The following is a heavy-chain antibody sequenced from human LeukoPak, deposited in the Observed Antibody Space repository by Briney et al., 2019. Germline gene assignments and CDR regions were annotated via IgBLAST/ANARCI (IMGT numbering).Heavy chain of an antibody. J-gene: IGHJ6*03. V-gene: IGHV4-59*01. D-gene: IGHD1-26*01. Sequence: SETLSLTCTVSGGSISSYYWSWIRQPPGKGLEWIGYIYYSGSTNYNPSLKSRVTISVDTSKNQFSLKLSPVTAADTAVYYCARYSGSYFGYYMDVWGKGTTVTISS. CDR2: IYYSGST. CDR3: ARYSGSYFGYYMDV. CDR1: GGSISSYY.